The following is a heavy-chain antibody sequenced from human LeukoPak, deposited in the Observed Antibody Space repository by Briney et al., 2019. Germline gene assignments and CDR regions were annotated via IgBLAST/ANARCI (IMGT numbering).Heavy chain of an antibody. CDR1: GFTFSNYV. V-gene: IGHV3-23*01. Sequence: GGSLRLSCTASGFTFSNYVMGWVRQAPGKGLHWVLTIGSDTTTYYADSVKGRFTVSRDNSRNTLYLQMDSLRGDDTAVYYCAGAPTREAGGRYPFDYWGQGTLVTVSS. CDR3: AGAPTREAGGRYPFDY. D-gene: IGHD6-13*01. J-gene: IGHJ4*02. CDR2: IGSDTTT.